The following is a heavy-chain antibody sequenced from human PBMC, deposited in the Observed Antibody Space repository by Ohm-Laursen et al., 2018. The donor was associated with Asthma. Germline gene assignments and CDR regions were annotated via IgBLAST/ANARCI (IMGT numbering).Heavy chain of an antibody. CDR1: GFTFSSYA. D-gene: IGHD4-17*01. V-gene: IGHV3-30-3*01. Sequence: SLRLSCSASGFTFSSYAMHWVRQAPGKGLEWVAVISYDGSNKYYADSVKGRFTISRDNSKNTLYLQMNSLRAEDTAVYYCARDGLYGEGAFDIWGQGTMVTVSS. CDR2: ISYDGSNK. CDR3: ARDGLYGEGAFDI. J-gene: IGHJ3*02.